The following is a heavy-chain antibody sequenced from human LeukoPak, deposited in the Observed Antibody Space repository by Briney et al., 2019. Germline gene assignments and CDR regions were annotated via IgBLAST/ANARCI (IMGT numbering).Heavy chain of an antibody. Sequence: GRSLRLSCAASGFTFSSYGMHWVRQAPGKGLEWVAVIWYDGSNKYYADSVKGRFTISRDNSKNTLYLQMNSLRAEDTAVYYCARSGGQTGYSSNYAMDVWGQGTTVTVSS. D-gene: IGHD6-19*01. CDR2: IWYDGSNK. V-gene: IGHV3-33*01. CDR3: ARSGGQTGYSSNYAMDV. J-gene: IGHJ6*02. CDR1: GFTFSSYG.